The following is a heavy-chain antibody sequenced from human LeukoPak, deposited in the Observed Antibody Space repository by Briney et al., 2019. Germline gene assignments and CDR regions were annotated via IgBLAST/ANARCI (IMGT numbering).Heavy chain of an antibody. V-gene: IGHV4-61*01. Sequence: SETLSLTCTVSGGSVSSDSYYWSWIRQPPGKGLEWIGYIYYSGTTNYNPSLKSRVTISVDTSKNQFSLRLSSVTAADTAVYYCARERGFCSGGTCYSDGLDFWGQGTMVTVSS. J-gene: IGHJ3*01. D-gene: IGHD2-15*01. CDR1: GGSVSSDSYY. CDR2: IYYSGTT. CDR3: ARERGFCSGGTCYSDGLDF.